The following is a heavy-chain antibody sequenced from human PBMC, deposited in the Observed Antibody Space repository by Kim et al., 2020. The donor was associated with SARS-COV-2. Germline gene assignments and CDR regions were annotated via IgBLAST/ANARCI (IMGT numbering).Heavy chain of an antibody. CDR1: GFTFKNYP. V-gene: IGHV3-11*01. CDR2: ISGSDGDL. Sequence: GGSLRLSCVGSGFTFKNYPMSWIREFPGRGLEWVADISGSDGDLYYGDSVKGRFTISRDNRMNSLYLQMSDLRADDTAVYYCARLGEGYDSNKGFSHYFGLDVWGQGTTVTVSS. J-gene: IGHJ6*02. CDR3: ARLGEGYDSNKGFSHYFGLDV. D-gene: IGHD2-15*01.